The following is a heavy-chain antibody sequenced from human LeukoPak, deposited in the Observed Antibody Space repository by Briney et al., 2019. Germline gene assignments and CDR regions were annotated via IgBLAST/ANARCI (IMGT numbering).Heavy chain of an antibody. CDR1: GGSISSSSYY. J-gene: IGHJ3*02. Sequence: PSETLSLACTVSGGSISSSSYYWGWIRQPPGKGLEWIGSIYYSGSTYYNPSLKSRVTISVDTSKNQFSLKLSSVTAADTAVYYCAREEAYYYDSAGAFDIWGQGTMVTVSS. V-gene: IGHV4-39*07. D-gene: IGHD3-22*01. CDR3: AREEAYYYDSAGAFDI. CDR2: IYYSGST.